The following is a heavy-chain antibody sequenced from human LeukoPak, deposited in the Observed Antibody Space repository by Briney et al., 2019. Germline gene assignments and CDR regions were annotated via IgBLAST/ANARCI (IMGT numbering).Heavy chain of an antibody. Sequence: GESLKISCKASGYSFSNYWIGWVRQMPGKGLEWMGIIYPGDSDTRYSPSVQGQVTISVDKPINTAYLQWNSLRASDSAMYYCARRAARGISAAGTDCSGQGTPVTASS. CDR1: GYSFSNYW. CDR2: IYPGDSDT. CDR3: ARRAARGISAAGTDC. D-gene: IGHD6-13*01. V-gene: IGHV5-51*01. J-gene: IGHJ4*02.